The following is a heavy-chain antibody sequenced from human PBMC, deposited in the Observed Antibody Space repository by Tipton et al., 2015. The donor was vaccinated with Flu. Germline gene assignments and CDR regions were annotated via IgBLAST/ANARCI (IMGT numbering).Heavy chain of an antibody. D-gene: IGHD6-19*01. CDR3: AGHFRDASGWPQ. CDR2: IYSSGYT. CDR1: GGSISDYY. J-gene: IGHJ4*02. Sequence: LRLSCTVSGGSISDYYWSWIRQPPGKGLECIGYIYSSGYTYYNPSLKSRVTISMDTSKNQFSLKLSSVTAADTAVYYCAGHFRDASGWPQWGQGTLVTVSS. V-gene: IGHV4-59*01.